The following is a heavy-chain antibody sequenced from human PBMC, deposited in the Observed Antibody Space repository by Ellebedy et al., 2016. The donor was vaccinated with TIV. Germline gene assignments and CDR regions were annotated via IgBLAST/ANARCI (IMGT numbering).Heavy chain of an antibody. CDR2: ITSSGTYI. CDR1: GFTFSSYS. CDR3: ARDGSGYGTYDH. J-gene: IGHJ4*02. V-gene: IGHV3-21*01. D-gene: IGHD5-12*01. Sequence: GESLKISCAASGFTFSSYSMNWVRQAPGKGLEWVSSITSSGTYIYYADSVKDRFTISRDNSKNTLYLQMNSLRAEDTAVYYCARDGSGYGTYDHWGQGTLATVSS.